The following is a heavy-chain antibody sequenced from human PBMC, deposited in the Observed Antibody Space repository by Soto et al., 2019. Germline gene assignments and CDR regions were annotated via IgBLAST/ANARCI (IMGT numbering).Heavy chain of an antibody. Sequence: GGSLRLSCTVSGGTFSNYAMNWVRQAPGKGLEWVSSLSGSGGTTYYADSVKGRFIISRDNSKNTLYLLMNSLRAEDTALYYCAKQRADYGSGADTFYFDFWGQGALVTVSS. CDR1: GGTFSNYA. CDR3: AKQRADYGSGADTFYFDF. CDR2: LSGSGGTT. V-gene: IGHV3-23*01. J-gene: IGHJ4*02. D-gene: IGHD3-10*01.